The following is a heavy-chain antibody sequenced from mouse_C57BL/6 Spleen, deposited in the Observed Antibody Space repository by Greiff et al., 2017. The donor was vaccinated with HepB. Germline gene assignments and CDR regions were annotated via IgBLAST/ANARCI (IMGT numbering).Heavy chain of an antibody. V-gene: IGHV5-9*01. CDR1: GFTFSSYT. Sequence: EVQLVESGGGLVKPGGSLKLSCAASGFTFSSYTMSWVRQTPEKRLEWVATISGGGGNTYYPDSVKGRFTIARDNAKTTLYLQMSSLRSEDTALYYCARRYGNYVGYFDYWGQGTTLTVSS. J-gene: IGHJ2*01. CDR2: ISGGGGNT. D-gene: IGHD2-1*01. CDR3: ARRYGNYVGYFDY.